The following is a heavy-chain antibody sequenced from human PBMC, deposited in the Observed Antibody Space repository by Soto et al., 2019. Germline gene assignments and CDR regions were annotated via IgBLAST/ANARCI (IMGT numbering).Heavy chain of an antibody. Sequence: GASVKVSCKASGYTFTSYGISWVRQAPGQGLEWMGWIIPILGIANYAQKFQGRVTITADKSTSTAYMELSSLRSEDTAVYYCARCGSSYYYYMGVWGKGTTVTVSS. CDR3: ARCGSSYYYYMGV. D-gene: IGHD6-6*01. J-gene: IGHJ6*03. CDR1: GYTFTSYG. V-gene: IGHV1-69*10. CDR2: IIPILGIA.